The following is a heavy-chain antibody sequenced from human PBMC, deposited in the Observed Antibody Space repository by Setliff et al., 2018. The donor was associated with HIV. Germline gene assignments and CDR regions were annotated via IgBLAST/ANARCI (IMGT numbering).Heavy chain of an antibody. V-gene: IGHV3-30*02. J-gene: IGHJ4*02. D-gene: IGHD1-26*01. CDR2: LRQDVNKD. CDR3: AKGGGGPSDRFDH. CDR1: GFIFENHA. Sequence: GGSLRLSCVVSGFIFENHAMHWVRRAPGKGLEWLTLLRQDVNKDYYGDSVKGRFTITRDNSKKTLYLYMNNLRSEDTAVYYCAKGGGGPSDRFDHWGQGTLVTVSS.